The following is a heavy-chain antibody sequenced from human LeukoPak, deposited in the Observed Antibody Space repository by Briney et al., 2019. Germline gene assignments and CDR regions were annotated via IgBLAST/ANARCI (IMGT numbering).Heavy chain of an antibody. J-gene: IGHJ6*04. CDR2: FIPILGTA. CDR3: AGIPVFGVVLHQEPV. V-gene: IGHV1-69*10. D-gene: IGHD3-3*01. CDR1: GGTFSSYA. Sequence: SVKVSCKASGGTFSSYAINWVRQAPGQGLEWMGVFIPILGTANSTQKFRDRVTITADISTNTAYMELSSLRSEDTAVYFCAGIPVFGVVLHQEPVWGKGTTVTVSS.